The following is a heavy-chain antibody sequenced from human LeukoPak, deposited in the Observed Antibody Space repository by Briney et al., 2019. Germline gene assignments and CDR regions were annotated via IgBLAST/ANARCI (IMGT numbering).Heavy chain of an antibody. CDR1: GGSISSSSYY. Sequence: SETLSLTCTVSGGSISSSSYYWGWIRQPPGKGLEWIGSIYYSGSTYYNPSLKSRVTISVDTSKNQFSLKLSSVTAADTAVYYCARLPPPFYWTPSGGHDAFDIWGQGTMVTVSS. CDR2: IYYSGST. D-gene: IGHD3-9*01. CDR3: ARLPPPFYWTPSGGHDAFDI. V-gene: IGHV4-39*01. J-gene: IGHJ3*02.